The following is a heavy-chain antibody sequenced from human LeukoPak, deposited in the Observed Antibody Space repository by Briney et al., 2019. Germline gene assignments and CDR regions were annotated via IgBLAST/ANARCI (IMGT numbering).Heavy chain of an antibody. J-gene: IGHJ6*02. CDR3: ARDRESRGSGSYYYYYGMDV. CDR2: INPNSGGT. D-gene: IGHD3-10*01. V-gene: IGHV1-2*02. CDR1: GYTFTGYY. Sequence: ASVKVSCKASGYTFTGYYMHWVRQAPGQGLEWMGWINPNSGGTNYAQKLQGRVTMTTDTSTSTAYMELRSLRSDDTAVYYCARDRESRGSGSYYYYYGMDVWGQGTTVTVSS.